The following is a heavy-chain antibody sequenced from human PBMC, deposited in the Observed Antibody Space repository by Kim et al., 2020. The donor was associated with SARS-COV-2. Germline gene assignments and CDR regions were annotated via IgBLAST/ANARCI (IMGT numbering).Heavy chain of an antibody. V-gene: IGHV4-4*02. CDR2: IYHSGST. CDR1: GGSISSSNW. J-gene: IGHJ6*02. Sequence: SETLSLTCAVSGGSISSSNWWSWVRQPPGKGLEWIGEIYHSGSTNYNPSLKSRVTISVDKSKNQFSLKLSSVTAADTAVYYCARGSGGPRHKYYYYGMDVWGQGTTVTVSS. D-gene: IGHD3-16*01. CDR3: ARGSGGPRHKYYYYGMDV.